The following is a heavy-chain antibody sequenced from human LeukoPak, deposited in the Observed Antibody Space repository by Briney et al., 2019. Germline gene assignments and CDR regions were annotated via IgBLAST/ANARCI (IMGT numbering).Heavy chain of an antibody. Sequence: PSETLSLTCTLSGGIASYYWTWIRQPAGKGLEWIGRIYTSGSTDYNPSLKSRVTMSVDMSKNQISLKLTSVTAADTAVYYCARTHTSRWYWFDPWGQGTLVTVSS. V-gene: IGHV4-4*07. CDR2: IYTSGST. D-gene: IGHD6-19*01. J-gene: IGHJ5*02. CDR3: ARTHTSRWYWFDP. CDR1: GGIASYY.